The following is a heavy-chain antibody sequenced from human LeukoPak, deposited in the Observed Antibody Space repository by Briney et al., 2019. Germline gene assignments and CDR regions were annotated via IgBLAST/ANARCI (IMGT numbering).Heavy chain of an antibody. D-gene: IGHD3-10*01. CDR2: VFNTGIT. CDR3: TGGVYGSDSQSFFDP. Sequence: SQTLSLTCTVSGDSISSGDYYWSWIRQPAGKGLEWIGRVFNTGITNYNPSLKSRVTMSVDTSRNQFSLRLTSVTAADTAVYYCTGGVYGSDSQSFFDPWGQGVLVTVSS. CDR1: GDSISSGDYY. V-gene: IGHV4-61*02. J-gene: IGHJ5*02.